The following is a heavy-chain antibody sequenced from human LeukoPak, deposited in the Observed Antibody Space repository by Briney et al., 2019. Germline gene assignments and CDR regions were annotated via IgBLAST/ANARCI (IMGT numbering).Heavy chain of an antibody. D-gene: IGHD6-13*01. CDR1: GYTLTGYY. Sequence: PSVKLSRKVSGYTLTGYYMHWVRQAPGQGLEWMGWINPNSGHTNYAHKFQGWVTMTRDTSISTAYMELSRLRSDGTAVYYCARDGLNRWALIAAAGRNWFDPWGQGTLVTVSS. CDR3: ARDGLNRWALIAAAGRNWFDP. V-gene: IGHV1-2*04. J-gene: IGHJ5*02. CDR2: INPNSGHT.